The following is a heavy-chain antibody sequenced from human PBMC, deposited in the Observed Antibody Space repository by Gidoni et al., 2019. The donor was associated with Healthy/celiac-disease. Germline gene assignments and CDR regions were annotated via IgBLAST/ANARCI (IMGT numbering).Heavy chain of an antibody. D-gene: IGHD6-6*01. CDR1: GFTFSSYA. V-gene: IGHV3-23*01. J-gene: IGHJ4*02. CDR2: ISGSGGST. Sequence: EVQLLESGGGLVQPGGSLRLSCGAAGFTFSSYAMSWVRQAPGKGLEWFSAISGSGGSTYYADSVKGRFTISRDNSKNTLYLQMNSLRAEDTAVYYCAKDMSRQLALSDYWGQGTLVTVSS. CDR3: AKDMSRQLALSDY.